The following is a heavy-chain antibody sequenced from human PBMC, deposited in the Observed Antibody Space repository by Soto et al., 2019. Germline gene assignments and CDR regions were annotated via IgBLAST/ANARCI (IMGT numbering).Heavy chain of an antibody. D-gene: IGHD3-10*01. V-gene: IGHV4-61*01. CDR2: IYYSGST. CDR3: ARDGAGVLWFGEFDY. CDR1: GGSVSSGSYY. Sequence: SETLSLTCTVSGGSVSSGSYYWSWIRQPPGKGLEWIGYIYYSGSTNYNPSLKSRVTISVDTSKNQFSLKLSSVTAADTAVYYCARDGAGVLWFGEFDYWGQGTLVTVSS. J-gene: IGHJ4*02.